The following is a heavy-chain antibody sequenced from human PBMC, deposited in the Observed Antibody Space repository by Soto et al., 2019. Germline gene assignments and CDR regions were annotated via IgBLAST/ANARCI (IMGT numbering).Heavy chain of an antibody. D-gene: IGHD1-26*01. CDR3: AKGTGRFRNGDPPFDY. J-gene: IGHJ4*02. V-gene: IGHV3-23*01. Sequence: GGSLRLSCAASGFSFNNYAMSWVRQAPGKGLEWVSSVSGSGGGTYYADSVKGRFIISRDNSKNTLYLQMNSLRAEDTAVYYWAKGTGRFRNGDPPFDYWGQGTLVTVSS. CDR1: GFSFNNYA. CDR2: VSGSGGGT.